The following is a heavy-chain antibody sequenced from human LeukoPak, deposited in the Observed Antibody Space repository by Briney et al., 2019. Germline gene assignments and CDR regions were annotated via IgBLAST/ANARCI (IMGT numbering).Heavy chain of an antibody. CDR2: INHSGST. J-gene: IGHJ6*03. D-gene: IGHD3-10*02. CDR3: ARTSGYVLPRPYYYYMDV. Sequence: SETLSLTCTVSGYSISSGYYWGWIRQPPGKGLEWIGEINHSGSTNYNPSLKSRVTISVDTSKNQFSLKLSSVTAADTAVYYCARTSGYVLPRPYYYYMDVWGKGTTVTISS. V-gene: IGHV4-38-2*02. CDR1: GYSISSGYY.